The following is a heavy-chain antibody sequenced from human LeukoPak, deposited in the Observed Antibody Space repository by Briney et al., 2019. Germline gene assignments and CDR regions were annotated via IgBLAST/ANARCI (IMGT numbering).Heavy chain of an antibody. CDR2: INPNSGGT. CDR1: GYTFTGYY. D-gene: IGHD3-10*01. V-gene: IGHV1-2*02. CDR3: ARVLVRGVIIHGSSAFDI. J-gene: IGHJ3*02. Sequence: ASVKVSCKASGYTFTGYYMHWVRQAPGQGLEWMGWINPNSGGTNYAQKFQGRVTMTRDTSISTAYMELSRLRSDDTAVYYCARVLVRGVIIHGSSAFDIWGQGTMVTVSS.